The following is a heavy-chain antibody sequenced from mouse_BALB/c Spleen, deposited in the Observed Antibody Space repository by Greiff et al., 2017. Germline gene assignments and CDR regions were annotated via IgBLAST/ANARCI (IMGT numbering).Heavy chain of an antibody. V-gene: IGHV1S81*02. CDR1: GYTFTSYY. J-gene: IGHJ3*01. D-gene: IGHD1-1*02. CDR2: INPSNGGT. Sequence: QVQLQQSGAELVKPGASVKLSCKASGYTFTSYYMYWVKQRPGQGLEWIGEINPSNGGTNFNEKFKSKATLTVDKSSSTAYMQLSSLTSEDSAVYYCTRFYGGFAYWGQGTLVTVSA. CDR3: TRFYGGFAY.